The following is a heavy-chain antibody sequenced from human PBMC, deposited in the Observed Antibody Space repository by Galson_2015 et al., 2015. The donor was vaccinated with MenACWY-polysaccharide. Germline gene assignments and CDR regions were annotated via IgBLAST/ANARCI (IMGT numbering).Heavy chain of an antibody. CDR3: ARSTGWEAES. V-gene: IGHV3-23*01. CDR1: GFSFSAYG. J-gene: IGHJ5*02. CDR2: SGTGGGL. D-gene: IGHD1-26*01. Sequence: SLRLSCAASGFSFSAYGMSWVRQAPGRGLEWVSGSGTGGGLYYADSVKGRVTVSRDNSKNTLYLQMNNLRAEDTAVYYCARSTGWEAESWGQGSLVTVSS.